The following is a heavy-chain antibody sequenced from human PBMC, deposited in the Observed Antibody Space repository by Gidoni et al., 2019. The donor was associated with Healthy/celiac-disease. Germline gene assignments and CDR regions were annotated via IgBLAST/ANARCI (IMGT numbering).Heavy chain of an antibody. V-gene: IGHV3-7*03. CDR3: ARGGYDRRPMSY. J-gene: IGHJ4*02. D-gene: IGHD3-22*01. CDR2: IKQDGSEK. CDR1: GFPFSSYW. Sequence: EVQLVESGGGLVQPGGSLRLSCAASGFPFSSYWMSWVRQAPGKGLEWVANIKQDGSEKYYVDSVKGRFTISRDNAKNSLYLQMNSLRAEDTAVYYCARGGYDRRPMSYWGQGTLVTVSS.